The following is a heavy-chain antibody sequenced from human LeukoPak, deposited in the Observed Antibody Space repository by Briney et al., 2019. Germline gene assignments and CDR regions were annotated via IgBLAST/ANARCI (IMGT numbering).Heavy chain of an antibody. CDR1: GFTFSSYS. Sequence: GGSLRLSCAASGFTFSSYSMNWVRQAPGKGLEWVSSISSSSSYIYYADSVKGRFTISRDNAKNSLYLQMNSLRAEDTAVYYCARAHDYGDRASNDAFDIWGQGTMVTVSS. J-gene: IGHJ3*02. CDR2: ISSSSSYI. D-gene: IGHD4-17*01. CDR3: ARAHDYGDRASNDAFDI. V-gene: IGHV3-21*01.